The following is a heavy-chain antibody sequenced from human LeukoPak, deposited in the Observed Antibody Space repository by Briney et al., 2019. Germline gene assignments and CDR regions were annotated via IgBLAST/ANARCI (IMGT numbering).Heavy chain of an antibody. CDR3: AKDPSRDSSTN. V-gene: IGHV3-33*06. D-gene: IGHD6-19*01. CDR2: IWFDGKNE. Sequence: GGSLRLSCAASGFTFSSFGMHWVRQAPGKGLEWVADIWFDGKNEHFADSVKGRFTISRDNSKNTMYLQINSLRAEDTAVYYCAKDPSRDSSTNWGQGTLVTVSS. CDR1: GFTFSSFG. J-gene: IGHJ4*02.